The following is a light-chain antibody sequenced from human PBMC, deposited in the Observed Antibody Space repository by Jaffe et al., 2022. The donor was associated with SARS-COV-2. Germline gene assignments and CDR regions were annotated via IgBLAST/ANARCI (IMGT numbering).Light chain of an antibody. CDR2: EVT. CDR1: SSDIGSYDH. Sequence: QSALTQPASVSGSPGQSITISCTGTSSDIGSYDHVSWYQQHPGKVPKLMIYEVTNRPSGVSRRFSGSKSGNTASLTISGLQAEDEADYYCNSYTSTSTWVFGGGTRLTVL. V-gene: IGLV2-14*03. J-gene: IGLJ2*01. CDR3: NSYTSTSTWV.